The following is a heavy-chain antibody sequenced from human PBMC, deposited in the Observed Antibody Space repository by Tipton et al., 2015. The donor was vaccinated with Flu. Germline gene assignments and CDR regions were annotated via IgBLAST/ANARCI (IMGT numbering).Heavy chain of an antibody. Sequence: TLSLTCTVSGGSISSSSYYWGWIRQPPGKGLEWIGTIYYSGSTYYNPSLKSRVTMSVDTSKNQLSLKLSSVNAADTAVYYCACRGSCYHWGQGTLVTVSS. CDR1: GGSISSSSYY. V-gene: IGHV4-39*07. CDR3: ACRGSCYH. CDR2: IYYSGST. D-gene: IGHD1-26*01. J-gene: IGHJ4*02.